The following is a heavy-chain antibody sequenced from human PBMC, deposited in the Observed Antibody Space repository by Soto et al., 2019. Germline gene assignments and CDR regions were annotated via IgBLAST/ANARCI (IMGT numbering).Heavy chain of an antibody. CDR2: IKEDGSEK. Sequence: EVQLVESGGGLVQPGGSLRLSCAASGFTFSTYWMSWVRQAPGKGLEWVANIKEDGSEKYYVDSVKGRFTISRDNANNSLYLQTNSLRAADTAVYYCVRVGRLGGYWGQGTLVTVSS. CDR3: VRVGRLGGY. J-gene: IGHJ4*02. CDR1: GFTFSTYW. V-gene: IGHV3-7*03. D-gene: IGHD3-16*01.